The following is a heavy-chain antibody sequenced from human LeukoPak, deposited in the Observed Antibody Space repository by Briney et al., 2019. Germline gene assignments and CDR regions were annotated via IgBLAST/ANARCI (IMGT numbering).Heavy chain of an antibody. CDR3: ARDGVYSTSSADL. D-gene: IGHD6-6*01. V-gene: IGHV3-7*01. CDR1: EFTFSTYW. J-gene: IGHJ5*02. CDR2: IKQDGSEK. Sequence: GGSLRLSCAASEFTFSTYWMSWVRQAPGKGLEWVANIKQDGSEKYYVDSVRGQFTISRDNAKNSLYLQMNSLRAEDTAVYYCARDGVYSTSSADLWGQGTLVTVSS.